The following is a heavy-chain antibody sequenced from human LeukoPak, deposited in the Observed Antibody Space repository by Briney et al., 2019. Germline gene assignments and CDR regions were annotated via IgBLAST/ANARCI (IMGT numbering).Heavy chain of an antibody. V-gene: IGHV4-34*01. D-gene: IGHD6-13*01. J-gene: IGHJ5*02. CDR3: ARHGSRGIAAAEDPYNWFDP. Sequence: SETLSLTCAVYGGSFSGFFWTWIRQPPGKGLEWIGEINHSGSTNYNPSLESRVTISVDTSKNQFSLKLSSVTVADTAVYYCARHGSRGIAAAEDPYNWFDPWGQGTLVTVSS. CDR2: INHSGST. CDR1: GGSFSGFF.